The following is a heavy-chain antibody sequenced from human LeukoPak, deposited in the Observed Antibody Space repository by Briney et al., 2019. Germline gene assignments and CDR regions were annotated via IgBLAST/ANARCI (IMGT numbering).Heavy chain of an antibody. J-gene: IGHJ1*01. CDR3: ARGPGYFQY. V-gene: IGHV6-1*01. CDR1: GDXVSSDSAA. Sequence: SQTLSLTCAISGDXVSSDSAAWNWVRLSPSRSLEWLGRTYYRSRWYSHYSVSVKSRITINPDTSRNQFSLQLNSVTPEDTAVYYCARGPGYFQYWGQGTLVTVSS. D-gene: IGHD2-8*02. CDR2: TYYRSRWYS.